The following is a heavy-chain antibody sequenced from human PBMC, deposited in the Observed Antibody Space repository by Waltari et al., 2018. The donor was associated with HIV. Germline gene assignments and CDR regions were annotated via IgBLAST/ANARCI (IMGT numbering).Heavy chain of an antibody. Sequence: RSLRLSCAASGFTFSSYAMHWVRQAPGKGLEWVAVISYDGSNKYYADSLKGRFTISRDNSKNTLYLQMNSLRAEDTAVYYCARDLSYSSGWGPFYGMDVWGQGTTVTVSS. CDR2: ISYDGSNK. CDR1: GFTFSSYA. CDR3: ARDLSYSSGWGPFYGMDV. D-gene: IGHD6-19*01. J-gene: IGHJ6*02. V-gene: IGHV3-30-3*01.